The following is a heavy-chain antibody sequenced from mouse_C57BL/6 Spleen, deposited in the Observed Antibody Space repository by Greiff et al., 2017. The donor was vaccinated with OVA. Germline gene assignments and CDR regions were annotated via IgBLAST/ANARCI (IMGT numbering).Heavy chain of an antibody. V-gene: IGHV1-54*01. CDR2: INPGSGGT. Sequence: QVQLKQSGAELVRPGTSVKVSCKASGYAFTNYLIEWVKQRPGQGLEWIGVINPGSGGTNYNEKFKGKATLTADKSSSTAYMQLSSLTSEDSAVYFCARKIRTGYFDIWGTGTTVTVSS. D-gene: IGHD5-1-1*01. CDR1: GYAFTNYL. CDR3: ARKIRTGYFDI. J-gene: IGHJ1*03.